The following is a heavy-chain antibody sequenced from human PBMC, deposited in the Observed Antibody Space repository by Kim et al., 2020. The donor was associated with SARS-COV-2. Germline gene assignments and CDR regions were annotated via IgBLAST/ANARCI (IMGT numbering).Heavy chain of an antibody. J-gene: IGHJ6*02. Sequence: LSLTCAASGFTFSNYVMSWVRQAPGKGLEWVSAITGSGDYTYYTDSVKGRFTISRDNSKNTLYLRMNSLRAEDTAVYYCAKDVSHISIFGVITRGGMDVWGQGTTVTVSS. CDR2: ITGSGDYT. CDR3: AKDVSHISIFGVITRGGMDV. CDR1: GFTFSNYV. V-gene: IGHV3-23*01. D-gene: IGHD3-3*01.